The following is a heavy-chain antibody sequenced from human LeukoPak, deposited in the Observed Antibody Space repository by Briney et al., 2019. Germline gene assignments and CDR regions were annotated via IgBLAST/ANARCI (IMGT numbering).Heavy chain of an antibody. CDR2: ISGSGGST. V-gene: IGHV3-23*01. CDR1: GFTFSSYA. Sequence: PGGSLRLSCAASGFTFSSYAMSWVRQAPGKGLEWVSAISGSGGSTYYADSVKGRFTISRDNSKNTLYLQMNSLRAEDTAVYYCAKWICSGGSCYSGHYYYYYGMDVWGQGTTVTLSS. CDR3: AKWICSGGSCYSGHYYYYYGMDV. D-gene: IGHD2-15*01. J-gene: IGHJ6*02.